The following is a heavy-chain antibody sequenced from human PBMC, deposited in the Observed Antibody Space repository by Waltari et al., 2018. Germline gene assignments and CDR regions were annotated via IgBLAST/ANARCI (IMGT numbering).Heavy chain of an antibody. CDR3: ARQLLSGHGFFGY. CDR2: IYYSGST. D-gene: IGHD5-12*01. CDR1: GGSISSGNYY. Sequence: QVQLQESGPGLLKPSQTLSLTCTVSGGSISSGNYYWSWIRQHPGKGLEWIGYIYYSGSTYYNPSLKSRVIISVDTSKNQFSLKLYSVTAADTAVYYCARQLLSGHGFFGYWGQGTLVTVSS. J-gene: IGHJ4*02. V-gene: IGHV4-31*03.